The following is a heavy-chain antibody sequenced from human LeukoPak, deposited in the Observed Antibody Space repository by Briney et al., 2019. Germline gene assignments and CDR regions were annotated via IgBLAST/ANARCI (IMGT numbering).Heavy chain of an antibody. CDR2: IYSGGST. CDR1: EFSVGSNY. D-gene: IGHD3-10*01. Sequence: GGSLRLPCAASEFSVGSNYMTWVRQAPGKGLEWVSLIYSGGSTYYADSVKGRFTISRDNSKNTLYLQMNSLRAEDTAVYYCAFITMVRGVNFDYWGQGTLVTVSS. V-gene: IGHV3-66*01. CDR3: AFITMVRGVNFDY. J-gene: IGHJ4*02.